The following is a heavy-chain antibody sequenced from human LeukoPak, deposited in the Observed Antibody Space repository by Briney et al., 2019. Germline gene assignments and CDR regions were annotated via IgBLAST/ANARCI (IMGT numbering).Heavy chain of an antibody. CDR1: GFTFSSYA. J-gene: IGHJ4*02. V-gene: IGHV3-23*01. CDR3: AREMVVAATSADY. CDR2: ISGSGGGT. Sequence: GGSLRLSCAASGFTFSSYAMSWVRQAPGKGLEWVSAISGSGGGTYYADSVKGRFTISRDNSKNTLHLQMNSLRAEDTAVYYCAREMVVAATSADYWGQGTLVTVSS. D-gene: IGHD2-15*01.